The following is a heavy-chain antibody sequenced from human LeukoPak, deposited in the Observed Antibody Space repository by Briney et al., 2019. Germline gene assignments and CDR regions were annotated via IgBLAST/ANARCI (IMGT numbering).Heavy chain of an antibody. CDR2: INPSGGST. Sequence: ASVKVSCKASGYTFTSYYMHWVRQAPGQGLEWMGIINPSGGSTSYAQKFQGRVTMNRDTSTSTVYMELSSLRSEDTAVYYCARSRYSGYDPDYWGQGTLVTVSS. CDR1: GYTFTSYY. CDR3: ARSRYSGYDPDY. V-gene: IGHV1-46*01. J-gene: IGHJ4*02. D-gene: IGHD5-12*01.